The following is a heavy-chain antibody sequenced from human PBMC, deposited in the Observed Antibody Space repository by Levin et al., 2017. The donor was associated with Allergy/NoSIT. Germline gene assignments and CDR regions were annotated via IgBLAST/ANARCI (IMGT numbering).Heavy chain of an antibody. CDR2: ISSSSGTI. D-gene: IGHD3-22*01. CDR3: AREYFYSDSSAFYSLFDY. CDR1: GFIFNSYS. Sequence: GESLKISCAASGFIFNSYSMNWVRQAPGKGLEWIAYISSSSGTIYYADSVKGRFTISRDNAKNSLYLQMDSLRDEDTAVYYCAREYFYSDSSAFYSLFDYWGQGTLVTVSS. J-gene: IGHJ4*02. V-gene: IGHV3-48*02.